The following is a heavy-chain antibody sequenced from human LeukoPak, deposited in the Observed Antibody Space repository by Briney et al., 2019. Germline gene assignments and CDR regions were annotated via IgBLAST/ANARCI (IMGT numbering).Heavy chain of an antibody. J-gene: IGHJ4*02. CDR3: AKDLSISYYYGSGAQLN. Sequence: GGSLRLSCAASGFTFSSYGMHWVRQAPGKGLEWVAGISYDGSNKYYADSVKGRFTISRVNSKNTLYLQMNSLRAEDTAVYYCAKDLSISYYYGSGAQLNWGQGTLVTVSS. D-gene: IGHD3-10*01. CDR1: GFTFSSYG. CDR2: ISYDGSNK. V-gene: IGHV3-30*18.